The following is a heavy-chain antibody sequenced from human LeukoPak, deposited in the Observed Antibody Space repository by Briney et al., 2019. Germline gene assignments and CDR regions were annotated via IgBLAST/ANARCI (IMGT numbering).Heavy chain of an antibody. V-gene: IGHV5-51*01. CDR1: GYSFTSYW. J-gene: IGHJ4*02. CDR3: ARLVVVVAATGDYFDY. CDR2: IYPGDSDT. Sequence: GESLMISCKGSGYSFTSYWIGLVRPMAGEVLEWMGIIYPGDSDTRYSPSFQGQVTISADKSISTAYLQWSSLKASDTAMYYCARLVVVVAATGDYFDYGSQRTLVTVSS. D-gene: IGHD2-15*01.